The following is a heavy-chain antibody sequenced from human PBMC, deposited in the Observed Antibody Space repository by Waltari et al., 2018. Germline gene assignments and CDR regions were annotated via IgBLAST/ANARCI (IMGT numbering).Heavy chain of an antibody. CDR2: INPRRGGT. CDR1: GYTFTGYH. J-gene: IGHJ6*02. CDR3: ATLGRGSWPMDV. D-gene: IGHD6-13*01. Sequence: QVQLVQSGAEVKKPGASVKVSCKASGYTFTGYHMHWVRQAPGQGLEWTGRINPRRGGTMYARSSQASATMTRDTSTRTASMEPGSLRSEHTAVDYCATLGRGSWPMDVWGQGTTVTVSS. V-gene: IGHV1-2*06.